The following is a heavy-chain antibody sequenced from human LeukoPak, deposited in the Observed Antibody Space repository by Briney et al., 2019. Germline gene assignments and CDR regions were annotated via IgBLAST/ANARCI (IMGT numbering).Heavy chain of an antibody. CDR1: GFTFSNYW. V-gene: IGHV3-7*01. CDR2: IKANGSES. CDR3: AKGPL. Sequence: GGSLRLSCAASGFTFSNYWMQWLRQAPGKGLEWVANIKANGSESYDLDSVKGRFTSSRDNANNSLFMQMNSVRVADTAVYYCAKGPLWGQGTLVTVSS. J-gene: IGHJ4*02.